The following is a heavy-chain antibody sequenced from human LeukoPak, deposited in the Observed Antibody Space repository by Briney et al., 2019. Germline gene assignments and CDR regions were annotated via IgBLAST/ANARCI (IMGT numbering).Heavy chain of an antibody. CDR2: IYTSGST. V-gene: IGHV4-4*09. D-gene: IGHD6-13*01. J-gene: IGHJ4*02. Sequence: SETLSLTCTVSGDSISSYYWSWIRQPPGKGLEWIGYIYTSGSTNYNPSLKSRVTISVDTSKNQFSLKLSSVTAADTAVYYCARSRPFAAAGTLDYWGQGTLVTVSS. CDR1: GDSISSYY. CDR3: ARSRPFAAAGTLDY.